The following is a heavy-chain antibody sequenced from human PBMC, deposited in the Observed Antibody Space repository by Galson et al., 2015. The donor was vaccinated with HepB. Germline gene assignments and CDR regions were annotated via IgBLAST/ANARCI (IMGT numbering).Heavy chain of an antibody. CDR2: ISSSGSTI. CDR3: ASGRANAFDI. J-gene: IGHJ3*02. CDR1: GFTFSSYE. Sequence: SLRLSCAASGFTFSSYEMNWVRQAPGKGLEWVSYISSSGSTIYYADSVKGRFTISRDNAKNSLYLQMNSLRAEDTAVYYCASGRANAFDIWGQGTMVTVSS. V-gene: IGHV3-48*03.